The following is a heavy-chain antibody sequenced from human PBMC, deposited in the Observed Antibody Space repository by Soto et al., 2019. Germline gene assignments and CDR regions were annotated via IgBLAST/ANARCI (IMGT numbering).Heavy chain of an antibody. J-gene: IGHJ5*02. CDR2: INPNSGGT. CDR3: ARGRRSRSSFPHWFDP. V-gene: IGHV1-2*04. Sequence: ASVKVSCKSSVYTFTGYYIHCVRPAPGQGLEWMGWINPNSGGTNYAQKFQGWVTMTRDTSISTAYMELSRLRSDDTAVYYCARGRRSRSSFPHWFDPWGQGNLVTVS. CDR1: VYTFTGYY. D-gene: IGHD6-6*01.